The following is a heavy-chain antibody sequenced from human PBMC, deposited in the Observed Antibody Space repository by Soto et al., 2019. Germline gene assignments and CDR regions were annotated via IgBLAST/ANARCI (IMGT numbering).Heavy chain of an antibody. CDR3: AKFTMVRGVTTFDY. J-gene: IGHJ4*02. CDR1: GFTFSSYA. V-gene: IGHV3-23*01. D-gene: IGHD3-10*01. CDR2: ISGSGGRT. Sequence: EVQLLESGGGLVQPGGSLRLSCAASGFTFSSYAMSWVRQAPGKGLEWDSAISGSGGRTYYADSVKGRFTISRDNSKNTLYLQMNSLRAEDTAVYYCAKFTMVRGVTTFDYWGQGTLVTVSS.